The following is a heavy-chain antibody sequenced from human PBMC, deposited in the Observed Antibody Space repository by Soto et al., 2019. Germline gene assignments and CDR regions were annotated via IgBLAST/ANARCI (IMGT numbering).Heavy chain of an antibody. CDR2: MNAKSGDT. J-gene: IGHJ6*02. V-gene: IGHV1-8*01. D-gene: IGHD3-16*01. Sequence: GPPVKVSCKASGYTFSDFDINWLRQASGQGPEWMGWMNAKSGDTFFAQRFQGKFNMTWDTSLSTAYMEVGSLTSDDTAIYYCARGNPFNYAGFDVWGQGTTVTVSS. CDR3: ARGNPFNYAGFDV. CDR1: GYTFSDFD.